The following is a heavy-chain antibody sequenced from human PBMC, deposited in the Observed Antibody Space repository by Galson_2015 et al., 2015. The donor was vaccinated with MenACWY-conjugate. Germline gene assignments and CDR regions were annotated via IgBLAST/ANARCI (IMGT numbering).Heavy chain of an antibody. Sequence: SLRLSCAASGFALSNAWMNWVRQAPGQGLEWVGRIKSRIAGGTTDYAAPMEGRFTISRDDSQNTLYLEMNSLKTEDTAVYFCATGSWFEFWGQGTLVTVSS. CDR3: ATGSWFEF. CDR2: IKSRIAGGTT. J-gene: IGHJ4*02. V-gene: IGHV3-15*07. CDR1: GFALSNAW.